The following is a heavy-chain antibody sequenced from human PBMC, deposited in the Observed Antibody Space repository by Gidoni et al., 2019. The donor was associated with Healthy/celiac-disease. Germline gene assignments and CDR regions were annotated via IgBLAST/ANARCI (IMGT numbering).Heavy chain of an antibody. D-gene: IGHD3-3*01. CDR3: ARVSVEYYDFWSGAPFDY. J-gene: IGHJ4*02. CDR1: GGTFSSYA. Sequence: QVQLVQSGAEVQTPGSSVKVSCTASGGTFSSYAISWVRQAPGQGREWMGRIIPIRGIANYAQKFQGRVTIAADKSTSTAYMELSSLRSEDTAVYYCARVSVEYYDFWSGAPFDYWGQGTLVTVSS. CDR2: IIPIRGIA. V-gene: IGHV1-69*04.